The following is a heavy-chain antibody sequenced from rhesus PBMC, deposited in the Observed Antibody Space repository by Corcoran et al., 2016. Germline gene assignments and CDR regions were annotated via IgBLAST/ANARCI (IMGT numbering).Heavy chain of an antibody. J-gene: IGHJ4*01. CDR3: ATRTGGFDY. Sequence: QVQLQESGPGLVKPSETLSLTCAVSGGSTSGYYWNWIRQPPGKRLEWIGYVGGRSGSTYYNPSLQRRVTLSTDTSKNQFSLRLSSVTAADTAVYYCATRTGGFDYWGQGVLVTVSS. D-gene: IGHD2-39*02. CDR2: VGGRSGST. CDR1: GGSTSGYY. V-gene: IGHV4-165*02.